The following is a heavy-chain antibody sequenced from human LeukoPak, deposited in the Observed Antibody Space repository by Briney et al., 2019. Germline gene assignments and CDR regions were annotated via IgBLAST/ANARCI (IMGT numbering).Heavy chain of an antibody. J-gene: IGHJ6*03. CDR1: GGSISSYY. CDR3: ARAIVGVGYLYYMDV. CDR2: IYYSGST. V-gene: IGHV4-59*01. D-gene: IGHD3-3*01. Sequence: SETLSLTCTVSGGSISSYYWNWIRQPPGKGLEWIGNIYYSGSTNYNPSLKSRVTISVDTSKNQFSLKLSFVTAADTAVYYCARAIVGVGYLYYMDVWGKGTTVTVSS.